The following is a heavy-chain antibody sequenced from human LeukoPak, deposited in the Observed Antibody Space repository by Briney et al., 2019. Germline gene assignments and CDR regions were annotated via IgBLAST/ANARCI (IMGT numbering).Heavy chain of an antibody. D-gene: IGHD3-22*01. CDR2: ISAYNGNT. CDR3: AAGLGESSGYYYVFGLS. V-gene: IGHV1-18*01. J-gene: IGHJ5*02. Sequence: ASVKVSCKASGYTFISYGISWVRQAPGQGLEWMGWISAYNGNTNYAQKLQGRVTITRDMSTSTAYMELSSLRSEDTAVYYCAAGLGESSGYYYVFGLSWGQGTLVTVSS. CDR1: GYTFISYG.